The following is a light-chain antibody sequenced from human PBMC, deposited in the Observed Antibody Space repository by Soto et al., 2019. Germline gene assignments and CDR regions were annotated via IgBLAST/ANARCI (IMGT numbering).Light chain of an antibody. CDR2: DVT. J-gene: IGLJ3*02. Sequence: QSALTQPRSVSGSPGQSVTISCTGTSSDVGAYIYVSWYQHHPGKAPKLVIYDVTKRPSGVPDRFAGSKSGNTASLTISGLQAEDEADYYCCSYAGSSLWVFGGGTKLTVL. CDR1: SSDVGAYIY. V-gene: IGLV2-11*01. CDR3: CSYAGSSLWV.